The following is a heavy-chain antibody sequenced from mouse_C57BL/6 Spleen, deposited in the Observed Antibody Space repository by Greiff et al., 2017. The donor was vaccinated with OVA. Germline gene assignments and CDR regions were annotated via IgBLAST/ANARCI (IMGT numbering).Heavy chain of an antibody. D-gene: IGHD2-4*01. J-gene: IGHJ4*01. CDR2: IYPSDSET. CDR3: ARSDDYGYAMDY. V-gene: IGHV1-61*01. Sequence: VQLQQPGAELVRPGSSVKLSCKASGYTFTSYWMDWVKQRPGQGLEWIGNIYPSDSETHYNQKFKDKATLTVDKSSSTAYMQLSSLTSEDSAVYDCARSDDYGYAMDYWGQGTSVTVSS. CDR1: GYTFTSYW.